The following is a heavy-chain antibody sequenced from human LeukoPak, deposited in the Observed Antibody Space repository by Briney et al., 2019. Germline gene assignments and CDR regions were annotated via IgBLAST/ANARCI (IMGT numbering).Heavy chain of an antibody. V-gene: IGHV4-39*01. D-gene: IGHD3-10*02. J-gene: IGHJ5*02. Sequence: SETLSLTCTVSGGSISSRSYYWGWLRHPPGKGLEWIASIFYSGSTYHNPSLKSRVTISVDTSKSQFSLKLSSVTAADTAVYFCARHPLKAYVSDWFDPWSQGTLVTVSS. CDR1: GGSISSRSYY. CDR3: ARHPLKAYVSDWFDP. CDR2: IFYSGST.